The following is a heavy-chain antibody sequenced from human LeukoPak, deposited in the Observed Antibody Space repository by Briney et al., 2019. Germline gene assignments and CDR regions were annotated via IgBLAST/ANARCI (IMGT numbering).Heavy chain of an antibody. CDR2: VNPNSGGT. J-gene: IGHJ4*02. Sequence: GASVKVSRKASGYTFTGYYMHWVRQAPGQGLEWMGWVNPNSGGTNYAQKFQGWVTMTRDTSISTAYMELSRLRSDDTAVYYCARVSGYSYGFIDYWGQGTLVTVSS. CDR3: ARVSGYSYGFIDY. CDR1: GYTFTGYY. D-gene: IGHD5-18*01. V-gene: IGHV1-2*04.